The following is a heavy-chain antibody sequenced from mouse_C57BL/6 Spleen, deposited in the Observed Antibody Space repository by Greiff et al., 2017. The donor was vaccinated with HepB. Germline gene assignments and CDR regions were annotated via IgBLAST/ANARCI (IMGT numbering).Heavy chain of an antibody. V-gene: IGHV5-17*01. CDR3: ATYYSNPWFAY. J-gene: IGHJ3*01. D-gene: IGHD2-5*01. CDR1: GFTFSDYG. CDR2: ISSGSGTI. Sequence: EVQLVESGGGLVKPGGSLKLSCAASGFTFSDYGMHWVRQAPEKGLEWVAYISSGSGTIYYADTVKGRFPISRDNAKNTLFLQMTSLRSEDTAMYYCATYYSNPWFAYWGQGTLVTVSA.